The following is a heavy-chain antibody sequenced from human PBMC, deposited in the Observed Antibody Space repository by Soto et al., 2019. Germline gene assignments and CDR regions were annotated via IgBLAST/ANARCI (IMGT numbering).Heavy chain of an antibody. CDR1: GGSLKSGGYY. J-gene: IGHJ5*02. V-gene: IGHV4-31*02. CDR2: LYYTGRT. D-gene: IGHD2-2*01. Sequence: QVQLQESGPGLVKPSQTLSLTCTVSGGSLKSGGYYWSWIRQHPGRGLEWIGYLYYTGRTYYNPSRDVRVTLSVDTSENQFSLKLSSVPAAATAVYYCARDVTSNHNCFDLWCHGTLVTVSS. CDR3: ARDVTSNHNCFDL.